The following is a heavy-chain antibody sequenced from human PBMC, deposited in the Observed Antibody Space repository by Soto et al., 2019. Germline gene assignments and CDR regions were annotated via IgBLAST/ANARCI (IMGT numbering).Heavy chain of an antibody. D-gene: IGHD6-19*01. CDR1: GFTFSSYA. J-gene: IGHJ3*02. CDR2: IWDDGSNK. Sequence: QVQLVESGGGVVQPGRSLRLSCAASGFTFSSYAMHWVRQAPGKGLEWVAVIWDDGSNKKHADSVKGRFTISRDNSKNTLYLQMNSLRAEDTAVYCCARGRGLAPFDIWGQGTVVTVSS. V-gene: IGHV3-33*01. CDR3: ARGRGLAPFDI.